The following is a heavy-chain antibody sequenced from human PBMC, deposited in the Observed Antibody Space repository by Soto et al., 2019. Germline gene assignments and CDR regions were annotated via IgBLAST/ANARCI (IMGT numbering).Heavy chain of an antibody. CDR2: ISDDGSST. D-gene: IGHD1-1*01. Sequence: WGSLRLSCAASGFTFTCYCMHWVPQAQGKGCVWVSRISDDGSSTTYADSVRGRFPISRDEENYPLSLGLSSPSAADTCVDYCAPQHNSVFDNWGQGTLVTVSS. CDR1: GFTFTCYC. J-gene: IGHJ4*02. V-gene: IGHV3-74*03. CDR3: APQHNSVFDN.